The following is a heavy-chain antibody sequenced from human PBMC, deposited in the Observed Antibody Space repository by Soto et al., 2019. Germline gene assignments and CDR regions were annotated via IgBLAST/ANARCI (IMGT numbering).Heavy chain of an antibody. CDR2: ISWNSGSI. CDR1: GFTFDDYA. J-gene: IGHJ3*02. Sequence: GGSLRLSCAASGFTFDDYAMHWVRQAPGKGLEWVSGISWNSGSIGYADSVKGRFTISRDNAKNSLYLQMNSLRAEDTALYYCAKEDGAFDIWGQGTMVTVSS. CDR3: AKEDGAFDI. V-gene: IGHV3-9*01.